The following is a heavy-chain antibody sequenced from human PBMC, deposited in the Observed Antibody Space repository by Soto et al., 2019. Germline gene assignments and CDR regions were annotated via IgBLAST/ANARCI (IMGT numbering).Heavy chain of an antibody. D-gene: IGHD5-18*01. CDR1: GFTFGTYA. CDR2: ISGSGGST. CDR3: AKDRSVDTRDWFDP. Sequence: EVQLLESGGGLVQPGGSLRLSCAASGFTFGTYAMNWVRQAPGKGLEWVSGISGSGGSTYYTDSVKGRFTISRDNYKNTMYLQMNRLRADDTAVYYCAKDRSVDTRDWFDPWGQGTLVTVSS. V-gene: IGHV3-23*01. J-gene: IGHJ5*02.